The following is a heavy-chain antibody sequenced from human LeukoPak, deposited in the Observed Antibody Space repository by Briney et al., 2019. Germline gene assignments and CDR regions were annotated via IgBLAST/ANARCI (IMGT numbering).Heavy chain of an antibody. J-gene: IGHJ4*02. CDR2: IYYTGST. V-gene: IGHV4-39*01. D-gene: IGHD3-22*01. Sequence: PSETLSLTCTVSGGSISSSSYYWGWIRQPPGKGLEWIGSIYYTGSTYYNPSLKSRVTISVDTSKNQFSLKLSSVTAADTAVYYCARSSITVLRITMIVVTGDFNYWGQGTLVTVSS. CDR1: GGSISSSSYY. CDR3: ARSSITVLRITMIVVTGDFNY.